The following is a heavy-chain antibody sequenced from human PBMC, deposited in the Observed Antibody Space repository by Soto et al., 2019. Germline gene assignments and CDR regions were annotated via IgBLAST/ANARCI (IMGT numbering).Heavy chain of an antibody. V-gene: IGHV1-69*13. CDR1: GGTFSSYA. CDR2: IIPIFGTA. Sequence: GASVKVSCKASGGTFSSYAISWVRQAPGQGLEWTGGIIPIFGTANYAQKFQGRVTITADESTSTAYMELSSLRSEDTAVYYCARALGDWFDPWGQGTLVTVPS. J-gene: IGHJ5*02. CDR3: ARALGDWFDP.